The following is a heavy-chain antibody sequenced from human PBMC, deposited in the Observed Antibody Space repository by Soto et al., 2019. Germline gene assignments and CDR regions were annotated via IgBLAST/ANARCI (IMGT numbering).Heavy chain of an antibody. CDR2: ISWNSGSI. D-gene: IGHD2-15*01. Sequence: EVQLVESGGGLVQPGRSLRLSCAGSGFTFDDYAMHWVRQAPGKGLEWVSGISWNSGSIGYADSVKGRFTISRDNAKNSLYLQMNSLRAEDTALYYCAKDYGYCSGGSCFTYFDYWGQGTLVTVSS. CDR1: GFTFDDYA. V-gene: IGHV3-9*01. J-gene: IGHJ4*02. CDR3: AKDYGYCSGGSCFTYFDY.